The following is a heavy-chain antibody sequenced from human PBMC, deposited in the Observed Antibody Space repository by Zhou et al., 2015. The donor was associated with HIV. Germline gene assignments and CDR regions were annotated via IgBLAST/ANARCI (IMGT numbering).Heavy chain of an antibody. CDR2: IIPIFGTA. D-gene: IGHD2-2*01. Sequence: QVQLVQSGAEVKKPGSSVKVSCKASGGTFSSYAISWVRQAPGQGLEWMGGIIPIFGTANYAQKFQGRVTITADESTSTAYMELSSLRSEDTAVYYCARDFHCSSTSCYAGPLHMDVWGQRDHGHRLL. CDR3: ARDFHCSSTSCYAGPLHMDV. J-gene: IGHJ6*03. CDR1: GGTFSSYA. V-gene: IGHV1-69*01.